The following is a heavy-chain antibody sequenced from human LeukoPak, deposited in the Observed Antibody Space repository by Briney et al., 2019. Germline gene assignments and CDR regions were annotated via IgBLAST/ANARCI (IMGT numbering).Heavy chain of an antibody. V-gene: IGHV3-23*05. J-gene: IGHJ4*02. CDR1: EFIFSDYA. Sequence: PGGSLRLSCAASEFIFSDYAMGWVRQAPGKGLEWVSTIDKTTYPTFYADSVKGQFTISRDNSKNTLYLQMNSLRTEDTAVYFCAKFEGATIPGWFNVYWGQGILVTVSS. CDR3: AKFEGATIPGWFNVY. D-gene: IGHD6-19*01. CDR2: IDKTTYPT.